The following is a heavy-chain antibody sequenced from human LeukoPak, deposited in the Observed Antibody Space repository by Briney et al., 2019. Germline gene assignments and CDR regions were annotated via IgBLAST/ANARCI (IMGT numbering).Heavy chain of an antibody. CDR1: GGSISSYY. V-gene: IGHV4-59*01. CDR3: ASFGVAPY. D-gene: IGHD3-3*01. J-gene: IGHJ4*02. Sequence: SETLSLTCTVSGGSISSYYWSWIRQPPGKGLEWIGYIYYSGSTNYNPSLKSRVTISVDTSKNQFSLKLSSVTAADTAVYYCASFGVAPYWGQGTLVTVSS. CDR2: IYYSGST.